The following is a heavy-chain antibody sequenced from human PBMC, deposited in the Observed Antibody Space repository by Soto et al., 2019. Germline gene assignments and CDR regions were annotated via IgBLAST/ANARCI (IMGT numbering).Heavy chain of an antibody. CDR3: ATRSSNYAYYYYYGMDV. Sequence: ASVKVSCKASGYTFTSYGISWVRQAPGQGLEWMGWINTKNGDTNLAQKLQGRVTMTEDTSTDTAYMELSSLRSEDAAVYYCATRSSNYAYYYYYGMDVWGQGTTVT. CDR1: GYTFTSYG. D-gene: IGHD4-4*01. J-gene: IGHJ6*02. CDR2: INTKNGDT. V-gene: IGHV1-18*01.